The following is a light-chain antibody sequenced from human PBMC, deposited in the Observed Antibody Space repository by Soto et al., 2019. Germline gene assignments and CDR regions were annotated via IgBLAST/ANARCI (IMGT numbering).Light chain of an antibody. CDR1: SSDVGGYNY. V-gene: IGLV2-14*01. CDR3: SSYTSSSTPWV. J-gene: IGLJ3*02. Sequence: QSALTQPDSVSGSTGQSITISCTGTSSDVGGYNYVSWYQQHPCKAPKLMIYEVSNRPSGVSNRFSGSKSGNTASLTISGLQAEDEDYYYCSSYTSSSTPWVFVGGTKLTVL. CDR2: EVS.